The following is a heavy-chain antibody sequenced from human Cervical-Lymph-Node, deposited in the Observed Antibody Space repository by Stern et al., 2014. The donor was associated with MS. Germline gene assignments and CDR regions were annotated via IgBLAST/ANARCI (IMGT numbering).Heavy chain of an antibody. J-gene: IGHJ6*02. CDR2: IYTSGGS. D-gene: IGHD6-13*01. V-gene: IGHV4-61*02. Sequence: QLQLQESGPGLVKPSQTLSLTCTVSGGSISSRVYYWSWIRQPAGKGLEWIGRIYTSGGSNYNPSLESRVSIPVDLSKNQIPVKLISVTAADTAVYFCAATLPLIAEAGSRLEPIDYYYGMDVWGQGTTVTVSS. CDR1: GGSISSRVYY. CDR3: AATLPLIAEAGSRLEPIDYYYGMDV.